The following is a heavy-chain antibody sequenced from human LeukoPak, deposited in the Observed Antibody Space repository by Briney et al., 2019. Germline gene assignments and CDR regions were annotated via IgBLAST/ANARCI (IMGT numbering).Heavy chain of an antibody. CDR3: ARDKSRITSFGVATYYFDY. Sequence: EASVKVSCKASGYTFTGYYMHWVRQAPGQGLEWMGRINPNSGGTNYAQKFQGRVTMTRDTSISTAYMELSRLRSDDTAVYYCARDKSRITSFGVATYYFDYWGQGTLVTVSS. J-gene: IGHJ4*02. D-gene: IGHD3-3*01. CDR1: GYTFTGYY. V-gene: IGHV1-2*06. CDR2: INPNSGGT.